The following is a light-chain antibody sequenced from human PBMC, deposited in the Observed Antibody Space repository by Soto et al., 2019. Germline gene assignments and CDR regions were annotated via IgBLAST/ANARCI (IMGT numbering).Light chain of an antibody. J-gene: IGLJ2*01. CDR1: TSNIGNNY. V-gene: IGLV1-51*01. CDR2: DNN. CDR3: GTWDSSLGAGV. Sequence: QSVLTQPPSVSAAPGQTVTISCIGSTSNIGNNYVSWYQQFPGTAPKLLIYDNNERPSAIPDRFSASKSGTSATLGITGLQTGDEADYYCGTWDSSLGAGVFGGGTQLTVL.